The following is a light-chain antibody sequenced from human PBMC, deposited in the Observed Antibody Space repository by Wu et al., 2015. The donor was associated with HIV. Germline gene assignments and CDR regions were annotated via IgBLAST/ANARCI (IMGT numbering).Light chain of an antibody. CDR1: QTVSSF. CDR2: AS. CDR3: QQRSNWPFT. V-gene: IGKV3-11*01. J-gene: IGKJ3*01. Sequence: ATLSYGRASQTVSSFLACTNRTRPGSQAPHLCASNRASGIPARFSGSGSDTDFTLTISSLEPEDFAVYYCQQRSNWPFTFGPGTKVDIK.